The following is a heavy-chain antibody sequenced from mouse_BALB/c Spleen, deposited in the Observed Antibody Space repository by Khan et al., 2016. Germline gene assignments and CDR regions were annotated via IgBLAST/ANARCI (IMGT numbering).Heavy chain of an antibody. V-gene: IGHV9-3-1*01. D-gene: IGHD2-4*01. CDR2: INTYTGEP. CDR1: VYTFTNYG. Sequence: QIQLVQSGPELKKPGETVKISCKASVYTFTNYGMNWVKQAPGKGLKWMGWINTYTGEPTYADDFKGRFAFSLETSASTAYLQINNLKNEDTATYFCARYYDYAMDYWGQGTSVTVSS. J-gene: IGHJ4*01. CDR3: ARYYDYAMDY.